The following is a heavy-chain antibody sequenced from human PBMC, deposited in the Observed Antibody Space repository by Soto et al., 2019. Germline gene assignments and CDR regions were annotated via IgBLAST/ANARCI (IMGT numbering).Heavy chain of an antibody. J-gene: IGHJ5*02. CDR1: GGPISSYY. V-gene: IGHV4-34*01. CDR3: ARGRIVVVTANKYNWFDP. D-gene: IGHD2-21*02. Sequence: PSETLSLTCTVSGGPISSYYWSWIRQPPGKGLEWIGEINHSGSTNYNPSLKSRVTISVDTSKNQFSLKLSSVTAADTAVYYCARGRIVVVTANKYNWFDPWGQGTLVTVSS. CDR2: INHSGST.